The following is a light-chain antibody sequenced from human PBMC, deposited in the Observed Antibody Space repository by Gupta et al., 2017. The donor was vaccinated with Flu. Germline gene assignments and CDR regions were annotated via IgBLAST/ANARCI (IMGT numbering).Light chain of an antibody. J-gene: IGKJ1*01. V-gene: IGKV1-39*01. CDR1: QSISSY. CDR3: QQSYSTPRT. Sequence: IQLTPSPSLLSASVGDRVTITCRASQSISSYLNWYQQKPGKAPKLLIYAASSLQSGVPSRFSGSGSGTDFTLTISSLQPEDFATYYCQQSYSTPRTFGQGTKVEIK. CDR2: AAS.